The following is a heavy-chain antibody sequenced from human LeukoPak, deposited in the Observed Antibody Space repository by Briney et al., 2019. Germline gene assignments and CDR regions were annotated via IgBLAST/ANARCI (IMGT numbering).Heavy chain of an antibody. CDR1: GGSISSSNW. CDR2: IYHSGST. V-gene: IGHV4-4*02. D-gene: IGHD3-22*01. J-gene: IGHJ4*02. CDR3: AAHSTYYYDSSGIDSDY. Sequence: SGTLSLTCAVSGGSISSSNWWSWVRQPPGKGLEWIGEIYHSGSTNYNPSLKSRVTISVDKSKNQFSLKLSSVAAADTAVYYCAAHSTYYYDSSGIDSDYWGQGTLVTVSS.